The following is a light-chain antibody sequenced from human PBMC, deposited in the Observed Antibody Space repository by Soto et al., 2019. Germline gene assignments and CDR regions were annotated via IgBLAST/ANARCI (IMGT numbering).Light chain of an antibody. CDR3: TTFAPGRIYV. CDR1: SSDIGPYDY. Sequence: QSALTQPASVSGSPGQSITISCSGASSDIGPYDYVSWYQHHPGRAPKLLIYEVSNRPAGVSYRFSGSKSGNTASLTISGLQADDEGDYYCTTFAPGRIYVFGSGTKLTVL. V-gene: IGLV2-14*01. J-gene: IGLJ1*01. CDR2: EVS.